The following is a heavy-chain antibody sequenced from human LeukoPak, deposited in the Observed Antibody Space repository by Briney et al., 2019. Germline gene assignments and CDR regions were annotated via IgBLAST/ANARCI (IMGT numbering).Heavy chain of an antibody. CDR1: GGSFSGYY. J-gene: IGHJ6*03. CDR3: AREIRPITMIVVVDTYYYYMDV. D-gene: IGHD3-22*01. V-gene: IGHV4-34*01. CDR2: INHSGST. Sequence: SETLSLTCAVYGGSFSGYYWSWIRQPPGKGLEWIGEINHSGSTNYNPSLKSRVTISVDTSKNQFSLKLSSVTAADTAVYYCAREIRPITMIVVVDTYYYYMDVWGKGTTVTVSS.